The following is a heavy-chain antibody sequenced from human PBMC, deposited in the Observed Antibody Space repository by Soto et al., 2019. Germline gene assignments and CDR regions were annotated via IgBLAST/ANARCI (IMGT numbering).Heavy chain of an antibody. D-gene: IGHD2-2*01. CDR1: GYTFTSYG. CDR3: ARDGYCSSTSCYHYYYYYCMDD. CDR2: ISAYNGNT. J-gene: IGHJ6*02. Sequence: ASVKVSCNASGYTFTSYGISWVRQAPGQELEWMGWISAYNGNTNYAQTLQRRVTMTTATSTSTAYMELRSLRSDDTAVYYCARDGYCSSTSCYHYYYYYCMDDWGQGTTVTVSS. V-gene: IGHV1-18*04.